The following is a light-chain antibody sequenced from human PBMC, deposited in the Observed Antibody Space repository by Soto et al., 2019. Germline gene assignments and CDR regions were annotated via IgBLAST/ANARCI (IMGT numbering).Light chain of an antibody. CDR3: QQYYSYPPT. CDR1: QGISSY. Sequence: IHMTQSPSSLSAFVVDRVTITCLASQGISSYLAWYQQKPGKAPKLLIYAASTLQSGVPSRFSGSGSGTDFTLTISCLQSEDFATYYCQQYYSYPPTFGQGTKVDIK. V-gene: IGKV1-8*01. J-gene: IGKJ1*01. CDR2: AAS.